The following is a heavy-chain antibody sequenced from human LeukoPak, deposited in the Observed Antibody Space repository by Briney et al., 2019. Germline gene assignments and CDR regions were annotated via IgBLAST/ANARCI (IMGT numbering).Heavy chain of an antibody. D-gene: IGHD2/OR15-2a*01. V-gene: IGHV1-2*06. CDR2: INPNSGGT. CDR1: GYTFTGYY. Sequence: ASVKVSCKASGYTFTGYYMHWVRQAPGQGLEWMGRINPNSGGTNYAQKFQGRVTITRDTSISTAYMELSRLRSDDTAAYYCARLYPDYYGMDVWGQGTTVTVSS. J-gene: IGHJ6*02. CDR3: ARLYPDYYGMDV.